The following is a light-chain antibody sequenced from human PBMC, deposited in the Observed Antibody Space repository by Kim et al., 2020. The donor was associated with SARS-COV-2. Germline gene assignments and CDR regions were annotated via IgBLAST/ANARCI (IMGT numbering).Light chain of an antibody. CDR1: KLGDKY. CDR3: QAWDSSTGV. J-gene: IGLJ1*01. V-gene: IGLV3-1*01. Sequence: VSQGQTASITCSGDKLGDKYACWYQHKPGQSPVLVIYRDSKRPSGIPERFSGSNSGNTATLTISGTQAMDEADYYCQAWDSSTGVFGAGTKVTVL. CDR2: RDS.